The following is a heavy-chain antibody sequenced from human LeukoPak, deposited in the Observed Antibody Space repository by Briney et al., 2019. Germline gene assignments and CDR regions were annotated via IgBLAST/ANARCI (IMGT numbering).Heavy chain of an antibody. V-gene: IGHV3-11*04. Sequence: EGSLRLSCAASGFTFSDYYMSWIRQAPGKGLEWVSYISSSGSTIYYADSVKGRFTISRDNAKNSLYLQMNSLRAEDTAVYYCAREVWGSYREIDYWGQGTLVTVSS. D-gene: IGHD3-16*02. CDR1: GFTFSDYY. CDR3: AREVWGSYREIDY. J-gene: IGHJ4*02. CDR2: ISSSGSTI.